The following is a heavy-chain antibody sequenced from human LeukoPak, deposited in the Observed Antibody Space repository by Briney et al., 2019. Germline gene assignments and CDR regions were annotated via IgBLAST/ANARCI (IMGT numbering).Heavy chain of an antibody. CDR2: VDPSDSST. V-gene: IGHV5-10-1*01. Sequence: GESLTISCKASGYKFSSHFISWVRQMPGTGREWMGMVDPSDSSTTYSPSFQGPATISTDKPIATAYLQWTDLNTSDTAIYYCARLGYGVYGIDVWGEGTKVTVSS. J-gene: IGHJ6*04. CDR1: GYKFSSHF. CDR3: ARLGYGVYGIDV. D-gene: IGHD4-17*01.